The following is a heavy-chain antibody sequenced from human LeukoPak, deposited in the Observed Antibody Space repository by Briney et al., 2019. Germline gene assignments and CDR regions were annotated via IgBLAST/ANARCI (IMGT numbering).Heavy chain of an antibody. CDR1: GGTFSSYA. D-gene: IGHD1-1*01. CDR3: VRARTGTTGDY. CDR2: IIPILGIA. Sequence: SVKVSCKASGGTFSSYAISWVRQAPGQGLEWMGRIIPILGIANYAQKFQGRVTITADKSTSTAYMELSSLRSEDTAVYYCVRARTGTTGDYWGQGTLVTVSS. V-gene: IGHV1-69*04. J-gene: IGHJ4*02.